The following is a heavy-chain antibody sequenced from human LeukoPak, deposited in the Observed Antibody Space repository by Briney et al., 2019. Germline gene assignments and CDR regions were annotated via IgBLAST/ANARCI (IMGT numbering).Heavy chain of an antibody. CDR2: INPNSGGT. V-gene: IGHV1-2*02. D-gene: IGHD1-1*01. CDR3: ARANWNGLYYFDY. CDR1: GYTFTGYY. Sequence: EASVKVSCKASGYTFTGYYMHWVRQAPGRGLEWMGWINPNSGGTNYAQKFQGRVTMTRDTSISTAYMELSRLRSDDTAVYYCARANWNGLYYFDYWGQGTLVTVSS. J-gene: IGHJ4*02.